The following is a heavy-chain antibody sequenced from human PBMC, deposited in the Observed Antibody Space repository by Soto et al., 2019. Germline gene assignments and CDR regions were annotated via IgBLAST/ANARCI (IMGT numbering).Heavy chain of an antibody. D-gene: IGHD2-15*01. V-gene: IGHV3-23*01. CDR2: ITATAFGT. CDR1: GFNFSNLA. J-gene: IGHJ5*02. Sequence: VRPLRLSCTASGFNFSNLAVSWVRQVTGEGKVWVSSITATAFGTYYADSVKGRFTISRDNSRNTLFLQMHGLRAEDTAVYYCATISGICSGSSCYPHWFDPWGQGTLVTSPQ. CDR3: ATISGICSGSSCYPHWFDP.